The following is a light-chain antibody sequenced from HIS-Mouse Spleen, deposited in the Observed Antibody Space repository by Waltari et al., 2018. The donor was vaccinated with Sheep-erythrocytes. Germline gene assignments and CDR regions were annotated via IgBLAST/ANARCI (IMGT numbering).Light chain of an antibody. J-gene: IGLJ1*01. CDR2: DVS. CDR1: SSDVGGYNY. Sequence: QSALTQPSSVSGSPGQSVTISCTGTSSDVGGYNYVSWYQQHPGKAPKLRIYDVSKRPSGVPDRFSGSKSGNPASLTISGLQAEDEADYYCCSYAGSYNHVFATGTKVTVL. V-gene: IGLV2-11*01. CDR3: CSYAGSYNHV.